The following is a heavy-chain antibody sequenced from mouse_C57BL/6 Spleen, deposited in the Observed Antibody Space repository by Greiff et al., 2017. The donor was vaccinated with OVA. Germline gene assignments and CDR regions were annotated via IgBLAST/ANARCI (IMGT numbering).Heavy chain of an antibody. CDR1: GYAFTNYL. CDR2: INPGSGGT. J-gene: IGHJ2*01. Sequence: QVQLKQSGAELVRPGTSVKVSCKASGYAFTNYLIEWVKQRPGQGLEWIGVINPGSGGTNYNEKFKGKATLTADKSSSTAYMQLSSLTSEDSAVYFCARAFITQPHFDYWGQGTTLTVSS. V-gene: IGHV1-54*01. D-gene: IGHD1-2*01. CDR3: ARAFITQPHFDY.